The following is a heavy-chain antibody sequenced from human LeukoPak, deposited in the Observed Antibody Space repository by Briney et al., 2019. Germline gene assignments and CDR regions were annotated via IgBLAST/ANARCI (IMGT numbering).Heavy chain of an antibody. CDR2: IIPIFGTA. CDR3: ARGPGTTFGLDY. D-gene: IGHD1-1*01. Sequence: AASVKVSCKASGGTFSSYAISWVRQAPGQGLERMGGIIPIFGTANYAQKFQGRVTITADESTSTAYMELSSLRSEDTAVYYCARGPGTTFGLDYWGQGTLVTISS. V-gene: IGHV1-69*13. CDR1: GGTFSSYA. J-gene: IGHJ4*02.